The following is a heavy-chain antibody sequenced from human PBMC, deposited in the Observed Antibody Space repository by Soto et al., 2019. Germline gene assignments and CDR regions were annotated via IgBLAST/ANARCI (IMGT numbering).Heavy chain of an antibody. CDR2: IYPGDSDT. V-gene: IGHV5-51*01. J-gene: IGHJ3*02. CDR1: GYSFTSYW. D-gene: IGHD3-10*01. CDR3: ARADGVLLWFGELTNAFDI. Sequence: GESLKISCKGSGYSFTSYWIGWVRQMPGKGLEWMGIIYPGDSDTRYSPSFQGQVTISADKSLSTAYLQWSSLKASDTAMYYCARADGVLLWFGELTNAFDIWGQGTMVTVSS.